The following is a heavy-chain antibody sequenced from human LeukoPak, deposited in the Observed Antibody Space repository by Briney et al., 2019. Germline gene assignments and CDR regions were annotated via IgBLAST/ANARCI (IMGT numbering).Heavy chain of an antibody. V-gene: IGHV3-30*03. CDR2: ISYDGSNK. CDR1: GFIFSNYG. Sequence: GGSLRLSCAASGFIFSNYGMHWVRQAPGKGLEWVAVISYDGSNKYYADSVKGRFTIYRDNSKNTLYLQMNSLRAEDTAMYYCARDQMRPYQYYMDVWGKGTTVTVSS. J-gene: IGHJ6*03. D-gene: IGHD2-2*01. CDR3: ARDQMRPYQYYMDV.